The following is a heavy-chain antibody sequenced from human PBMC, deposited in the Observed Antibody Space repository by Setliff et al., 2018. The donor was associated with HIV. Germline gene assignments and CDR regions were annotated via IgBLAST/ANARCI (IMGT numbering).Heavy chain of an antibody. V-gene: IGHV4-39*01. Sequence: SETLSLTCSVSGVSINRTDHYWGWIRQSPGKSLEWIGSVSQSGSTYYNPSLKSRITISVDRSKNLFSLKLISVTSADQGVYYCARVPVPGANWFDPWGLGTLVTVSS. J-gene: IGHJ5*02. CDR3: ARVPVPGANWFDP. CDR1: GVSINRTDHY. CDR2: VSQSGST.